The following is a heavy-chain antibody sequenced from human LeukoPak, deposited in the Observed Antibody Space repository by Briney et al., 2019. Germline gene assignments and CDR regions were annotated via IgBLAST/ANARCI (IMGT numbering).Heavy chain of an antibody. CDR2: IYSGGGSGGGR. CDR1: GITVSSNY. CDR3: ARCAAAGPFDY. V-gene: IGHV3-66*01. J-gene: IGHJ4*02. D-gene: IGHD6-19*01. Sequence: GGSLRLSCAVSGITVSSNYMSWVRQAPGKGLEWVSMIYSGGGSGGGRYYADSVKGRFTVSRDNSKNTLYLQMNSLRAEDTAVCFCARCAAAGPFDYWGQGTLVTVSS.